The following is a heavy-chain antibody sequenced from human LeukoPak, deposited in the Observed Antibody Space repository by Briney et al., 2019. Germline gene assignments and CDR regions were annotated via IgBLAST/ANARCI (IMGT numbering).Heavy chain of an antibody. CDR2: ISAYNGNT. Sequence: GASVKVSCKASGYTFTSYGISWVRQAPGQGLEWMGWISAYNGNTNYAQKLQGRVTMTTDTSTSTAYVELRSLRSDDTAVYYCARVITIFDYYMDVWGKGTTVTVSS. J-gene: IGHJ6*03. D-gene: IGHD3-3*01. V-gene: IGHV1-18*01. CDR1: GYTFTSYG. CDR3: ARVITIFDYYMDV.